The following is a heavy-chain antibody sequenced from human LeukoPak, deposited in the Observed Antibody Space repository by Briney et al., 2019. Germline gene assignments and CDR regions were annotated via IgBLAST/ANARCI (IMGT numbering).Heavy chain of an antibody. CDR2: IYYSGST. D-gene: IGHD3-10*01. CDR3: ARQAITMVRGATPPFDY. CDR1: DGSISSSSYY. Sequence: KASETLSLTCTVSDGSISSSSYYWGWIRQPPGKGLEGIGSIYYSGSTYYNPSLKSRVTISVDTSKNQFSLKLSSVTAADTAVYYCARQAITMVRGATPPFDYWGQGTLVTVSS. V-gene: IGHV4-39*01. J-gene: IGHJ4*02.